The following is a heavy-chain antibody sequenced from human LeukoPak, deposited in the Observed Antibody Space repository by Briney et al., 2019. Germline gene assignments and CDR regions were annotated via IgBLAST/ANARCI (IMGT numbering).Heavy chain of an antibody. CDR2: INSNGGST. D-gene: IGHD2-15*01. Sequence: PGGSLRLSCVASGFTFSSYAMHWVRQTPGKGLEYVSGINSNGGSTHYANSVKGRFTISRDNSKHTLYLQMGSLRTEDMAVYYCARVHGGYPFDYWGQGTLVTVSS. CDR3: ARVHGGYPFDY. J-gene: IGHJ4*02. V-gene: IGHV3-64*01. CDR1: GFTFSSYA.